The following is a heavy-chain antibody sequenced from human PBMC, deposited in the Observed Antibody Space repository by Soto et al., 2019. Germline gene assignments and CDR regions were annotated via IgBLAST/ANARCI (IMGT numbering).Heavy chain of an antibody. Sequence: SETLSLTCTVSGGSISSSSYYWGWIHQPPGKGLEWIGSIYYSGSTYYNPSLKSRVTISVDTSKNQFSLKLSSVTAADTAVYYCARLRGIFGVVLNWFDPWGQGTLVTVSS. CDR3: ARLRGIFGVVLNWFDP. V-gene: IGHV4-39*01. D-gene: IGHD3-3*01. J-gene: IGHJ5*02. CDR2: IYYSGST. CDR1: GGSISSSSYY.